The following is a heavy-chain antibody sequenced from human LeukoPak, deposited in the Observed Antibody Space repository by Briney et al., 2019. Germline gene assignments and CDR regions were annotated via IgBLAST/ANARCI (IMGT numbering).Heavy chain of an antibody. D-gene: IGHD3-22*01. CDR1: GYTFTNYA. CDR3: ARGISDYYDSSGYMGDAFDI. CDR2: ISAYNGNT. Sequence: ASVKVSCKASGYTFTNYAIHWVRQAPGQRLEWMGWISAYNGNTNYAQKLQGRVTMTTDTSTSTAYMELRSLRSDDTAVYYCARGISDYYDSSGYMGDAFDIWGQGTMVTVSS. V-gene: IGHV1-18*01. J-gene: IGHJ3*02.